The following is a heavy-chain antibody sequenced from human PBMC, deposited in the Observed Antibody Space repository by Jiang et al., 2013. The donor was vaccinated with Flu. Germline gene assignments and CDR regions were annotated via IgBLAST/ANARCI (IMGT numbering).Heavy chain of an antibody. V-gene: IGHV3-23*04. CDR1: GFTFSSYA. D-gene: IGHD6-19*01. CDR2: ISGSGSST. Sequence: VQLVESGGGLVQPGGSLRLSCAASGFTFSSYAMAWVRQAPGKGLEWVSTISGSGSSTYYADSVKGRFTISRDNSRNTLFVQMKSLRGEDTAIYYCAKDWEQREAVAGYGVLPSTWGQGSSGRRLL. CDR3: AKDWEQREAVAGYGVLPST. J-gene: IGHJ1*01.